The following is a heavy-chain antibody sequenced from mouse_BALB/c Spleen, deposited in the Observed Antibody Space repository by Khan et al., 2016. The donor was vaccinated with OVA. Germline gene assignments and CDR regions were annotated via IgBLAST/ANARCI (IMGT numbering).Heavy chain of an antibody. D-gene: IGHD2-5*01. J-gene: IGHJ3*01. Sequence: EVELVESGGGLVQPGGSRKLSCAASGFTFSDYGMAWVRQAPGKGPEWVAFISDLAYTIYYGDAVTGRFTISRENAKNTLYLEMSSRRSEDTAIYYCARGGVTAPFAYWGLGTLVTVSA. V-gene: IGHV5-15*02. CDR1: GFTFSDYG. CDR2: ISDLAYTI. CDR3: ARGGVTAPFAY.